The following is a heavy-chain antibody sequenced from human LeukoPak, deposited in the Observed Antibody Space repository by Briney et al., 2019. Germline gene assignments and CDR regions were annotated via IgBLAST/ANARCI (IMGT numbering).Heavy chain of an antibody. D-gene: IGHD6-13*01. CDR3: ARDPHIAAAGTIFDY. CDR2: VSSSSSTI. J-gene: IGHJ4*02. V-gene: IGHV3-48*02. Sequence: GGSLRLSCAVSGFTFSSCSMDWVRQAPGKGLEWVSYVSSSSSTIYYADSVKGRFTISRDNAKNSLYLQMNSLRDEDSAVYYCARDPHIAAAGTIFDYWGQGTLVTVSS. CDR1: GFTFSSCS.